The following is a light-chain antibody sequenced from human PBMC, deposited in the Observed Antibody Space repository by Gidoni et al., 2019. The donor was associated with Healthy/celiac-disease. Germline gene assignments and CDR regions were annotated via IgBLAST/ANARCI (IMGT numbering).Light chain of an antibody. CDR1: QSISSY. J-gene: IGKJ2*03. CDR3: QQSYSTPPS. CDR2: AAS. Sequence: DIQMTQSPSSLSASVGDRVTITCRASQSISSYLNWYQQKPGKAPKLLIYAASSLQSGVPSRFSGSVSGTDLTLTSSSLQPEDFATYYCQQSYSTPPSLGRGTKLEI. V-gene: IGKV1-39*01.